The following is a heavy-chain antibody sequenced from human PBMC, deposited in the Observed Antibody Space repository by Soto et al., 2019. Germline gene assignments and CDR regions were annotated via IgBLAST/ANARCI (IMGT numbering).Heavy chain of an antibody. Sequence: QVQLQESGPGLVKPSETLSLTCTVSGGSISGYYWSWIRQPPGKGLQWIGYIYSSGSTNYNPSLKSRVTIPVDTSKNQFSLDLSSVTAADTAVYYWARQRRDFDYWGQGSLVTVSS. J-gene: IGHJ4*02. CDR3: ARQRRDFDY. CDR2: IYSSGST. V-gene: IGHV4-59*08. CDR1: GGSISGYY.